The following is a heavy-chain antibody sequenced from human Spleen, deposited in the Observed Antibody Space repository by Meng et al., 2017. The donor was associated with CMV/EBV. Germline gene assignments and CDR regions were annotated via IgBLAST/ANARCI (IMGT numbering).Heavy chain of an antibody. CDR3: ARANSAAWGNWFDP. D-gene: IGHD6-13*01. Sequence: ASVKVSCKASGYTFTSYYMHWVRQAPGQGLEWMGIINPSGGSTSYAQKFQDRVTITADKSTNTAYMELSSLRSEDTAVYYCARANSAAWGNWFDPWGQGTLVTVSS. CDR2: INPSGGST. CDR1: GYTFTSYY. V-gene: IGHV1-46*01. J-gene: IGHJ5*02.